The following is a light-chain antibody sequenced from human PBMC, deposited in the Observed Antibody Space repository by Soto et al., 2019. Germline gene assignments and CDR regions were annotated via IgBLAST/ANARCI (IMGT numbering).Light chain of an antibody. V-gene: IGLV3-21*02. CDR2: DDS. CDR1: YIGSKS. Sequence: SYELTQPPSVSVAPGQTARITCGGNYIGSKSVHWYQQKPGQAPVLVVSDDSDRPSWIPERFSGSNSGNTATLTITRVEAGDEADYYCQVWDNSIDHLGVFGGGTKLTVL. CDR3: QVWDNSIDHLGV. J-gene: IGLJ3*02.